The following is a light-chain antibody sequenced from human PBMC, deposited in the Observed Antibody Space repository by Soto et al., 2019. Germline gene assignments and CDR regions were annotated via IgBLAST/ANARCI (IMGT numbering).Light chain of an antibody. Sequence: EIVMTQSPATLSVSPGVRATLSCWSSQSVLTSVGWYQQRPGQTPRLLIYGASTRATGGPARFIGGGSGTDFTLTVTSLQSEDFRIYYCQHYTDWPSTFGQGTKVEIK. CDR2: GAS. CDR3: QHYTDWPST. CDR1: QSVLTS. J-gene: IGKJ1*01. V-gene: IGKV3-15*01.